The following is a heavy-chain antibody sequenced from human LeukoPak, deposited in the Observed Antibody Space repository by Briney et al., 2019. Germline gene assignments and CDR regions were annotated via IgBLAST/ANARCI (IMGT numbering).Heavy chain of an antibody. V-gene: IGHV1-46*01. J-gene: IGHJ4*02. D-gene: IGHD3-10*01. CDR3: ASYGSGTYYFDY. CDR1: GYTFTTYY. Sequence: ASVKVSCKAPGYTFTTYYIHWVRQAPGQGLEWMGIINPSGGSTSYAQKFQGRVTMTRDTSTSTVYMELSSLRSEDTAVYYCASYGSGTYYFDYWGQGTLVTASS. CDR2: INPSGGST.